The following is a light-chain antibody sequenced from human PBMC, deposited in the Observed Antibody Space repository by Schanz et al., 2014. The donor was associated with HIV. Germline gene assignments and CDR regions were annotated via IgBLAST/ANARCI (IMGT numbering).Light chain of an antibody. Sequence: QSVLTQPPSVSGAPGQRVTISCTGSSSNIGAGYDVHWYQQLPGTAPKLLIYGNSNRPSGVPDRISGSRSATSASLAITGLQAEDEADYYCQSYDSGLSGILFGGGTKLTVL. J-gene: IGLJ2*01. CDR3: QSYDSGLSGIL. CDR2: GNS. V-gene: IGLV1-40*01. CDR1: SSNIGAGYD.